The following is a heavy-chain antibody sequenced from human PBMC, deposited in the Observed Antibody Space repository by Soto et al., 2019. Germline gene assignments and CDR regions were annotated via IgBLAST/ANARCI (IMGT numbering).Heavy chain of an antibody. CDR3: AKDLTRQPAYWLDP. D-gene: IGHD3-16*01. J-gene: IGHJ5*02. V-gene: IGHV1-2*02. Sequence: ASVKVSCKASGFSFTGYYIHWLRQAPGQGLEWMGWINAHSGGTEYAQKFQGRVTLTRDTSIATAYLTLTSLTSDDTALYYCAKDLTRQPAYWLDPWGQGTQVTVSS. CDR1: GFSFTGYY. CDR2: INAHSGGT.